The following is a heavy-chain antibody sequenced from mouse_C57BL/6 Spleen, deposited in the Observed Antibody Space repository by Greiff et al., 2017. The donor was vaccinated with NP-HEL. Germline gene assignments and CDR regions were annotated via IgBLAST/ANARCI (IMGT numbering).Heavy chain of an antibody. V-gene: IGHV1-82*01. J-gene: IGHJ2*01. CDR3: ARWYDGLDY. CDR1: GYAFSSSW. Sequence: VQQSGPELVKPGASVKISCKASGYAFSSSWMNWVKQRPGKGLEWIGRIYPGDGDTNYNGKFKGKATLTADKSSSTAYMQLSSLTSEDSAVYFCARWYDGLDYWGQGTTLTVSS. D-gene: IGHD2-3*01. CDR2: IYPGDGDT.